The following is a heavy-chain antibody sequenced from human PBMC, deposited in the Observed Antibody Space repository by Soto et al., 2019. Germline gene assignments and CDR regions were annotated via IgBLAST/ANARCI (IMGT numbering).Heavy chain of an antibody. V-gene: IGHV3-21*06. CDR1: GFTFTRYS. CDR3: AIESEDLTSNFDF. D-gene: IGHD2-21*01. Sequence: GGSLRLSCAASGFTFTRYSMNWVRQAPGKGLEWVSSISSTTNYIYYGDSMKGRFTISRDNAKNSLYLEMNSLRAEDTAVYYFAIESEDLTSNFDFWGQGTLVTGS. J-gene: IGHJ4*02. CDR2: ISSTTNYI.